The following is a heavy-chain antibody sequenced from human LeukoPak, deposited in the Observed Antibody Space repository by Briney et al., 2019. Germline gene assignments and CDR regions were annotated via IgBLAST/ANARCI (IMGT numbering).Heavy chain of an antibody. Sequence: ASVKVSCKVSGYTLTELSMHWVRQAPGKGLEWMGGFDPEDGETIYAQKFQGRVTMTEDTSTDTAYMELSSLRSEDTAVYYCATXXXXXXXWWTTSDHAFDIWGQGTMVTVSS. CDR1: GYTLTELS. D-gene: IGHD2-15*01. V-gene: IGHV1-24*01. CDR2: FDPEDGET. J-gene: IGHJ3*02. CDR3: ATXXXXXXXWWTTSDHAFDI.